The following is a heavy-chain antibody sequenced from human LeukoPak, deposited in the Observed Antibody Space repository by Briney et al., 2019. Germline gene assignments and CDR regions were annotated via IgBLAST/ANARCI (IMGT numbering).Heavy chain of an antibody. CDR1: GVSISSSSYY. V-gene: IGHV4-39*07. CDR3: VRAGGSSSWLINWFDP. D-gene: IGHD6-13*01. Sequence: SETLCLTCTVSGVSISSSSYYWGWIRQPPGKGLEWIGSIYYSGSTYYNPSLKSRVTISVDTSKNQFSLKLSSVTAADTAVYYCVRAGGSSSWLINWFDPWGQGTLVTVSS. CDR2: IYYSGST. J-gene: IGHJ5*02.